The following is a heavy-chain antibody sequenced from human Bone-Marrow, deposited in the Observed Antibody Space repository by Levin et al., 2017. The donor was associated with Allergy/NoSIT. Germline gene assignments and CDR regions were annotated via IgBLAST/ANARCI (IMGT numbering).Heavy chain of an antibody. J-gene: IGHJ4*02. CDR3: ARGGITMVRGAY. V-gene: IGHV4-34*01. D-gene: IGHD3-10*01. Sequence: SETLSLTCAVYGGSFSGYYWSWIRQPPGKGLEWIGEINHSGSTNYNPSLKSRVTISVDTSKNQFSLKLSSVTAADTAVYYCARGGITMVRGAYWGQGTLVTVSS. CDR2: INHSGST. CDR1: GGSFSGYY.